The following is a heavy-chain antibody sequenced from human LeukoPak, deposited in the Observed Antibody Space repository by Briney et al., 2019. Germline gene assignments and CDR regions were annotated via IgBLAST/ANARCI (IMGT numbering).Heavy chain of an antibody. CDR1: GLTFHGYA. V-gene: IGHV3-43*02. CDR3: AKESGRFDY. J-gene: IGHJ4*02. Sequence: GGSLRLSCVASGLTFHGYAMHWVRQAPGKGLEWVSLISADGGSTFYADSVRGRFSISRDNSKNSLYLQMNSLRTEDTAMYYCAKESGRFDYWGQGTLVAVSS. CDR2: ISADGGST.